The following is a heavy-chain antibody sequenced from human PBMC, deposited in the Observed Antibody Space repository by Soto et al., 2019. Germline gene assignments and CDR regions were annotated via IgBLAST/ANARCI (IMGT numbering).Heavy chain of an antibody. V-gene: IGHV3-53*01. CDR1: GLTVSGKKY. CDR2: FYDLDGT. CDR3: ATWHLQEHAYDV. D-gene: IGHD4-4*01. Sequence: DVQLVESGGGLIQPGGSLRLSCAVSGLTVSGKKYVAWVRQAPGNGLEWVSGFYDLDGTYYADSLKGRFTTSGDSSRTIVYLQMNDLRHEDTAVYYCATWHLQEHAYDVWGQGTTVTVSS. J-gene: IGHJ3*01.